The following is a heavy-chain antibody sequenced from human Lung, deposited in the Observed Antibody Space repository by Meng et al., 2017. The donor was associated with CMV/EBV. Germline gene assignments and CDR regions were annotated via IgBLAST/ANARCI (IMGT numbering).Heavy chain of an antibody. D-gene: IGHD3-22*01. J-gene: IGHJ4*02. V-gene: IGHV1-2*02. CDR2: INPKSGGT. CDR3: ARALHVEYIDSSGYHDH. Sequence: ASVKVSCKASGYTFTGYFIHWVRQAPGQGLEWMGWINPKSGGTNFAQRFPGRVTMTRDTSISTVYMELRSLRSDDTAVYYCARALHVEYIDSSGYHDHWGQGXLVTASS. CDR1: GYTFTGYF.